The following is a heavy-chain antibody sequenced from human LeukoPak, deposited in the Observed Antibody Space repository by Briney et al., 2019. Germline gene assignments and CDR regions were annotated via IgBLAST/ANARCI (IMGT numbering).Heavy chain of an antibody. V-gene: IGHV4-59*01. Sequence: ASETLSLTCSVSGGSISSYYWSWIRQRPGKGLECVGYISYSGNTNYNPSLKSRVTISVDTSKNQFSLKLSSVTAADTAVYYCATRSTGVAATFDCWGQGALVTVSS. CDR1: GGSISSYY. CDR3: ATRSTGVAATFDC. D-gene: IGHD2-15*01. J-gene: IGHJ4*02. CDR2: ISYSGNT.